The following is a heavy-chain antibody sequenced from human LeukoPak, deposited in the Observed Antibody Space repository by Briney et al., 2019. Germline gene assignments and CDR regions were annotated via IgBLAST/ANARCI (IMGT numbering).Heavy chain of an antibody. CDR3: GKNRYSGSLSPFDI. J-gene: IGHJ3*02. Sequence: GGSLRLSCAASKFAFSSYAMSWVRRAPGKGLEWVSAISGGGGNTYYADSVKGRFTISRDNSRNTLYLQMNSLRAEDTAVYYCGKNRYSGSLSPFDIWGQGTMVTVSS. CDR1: KFAFSSYA. V-gene: IGHV3-23*01. CDR2: ISGGGGNT. D-gene: IGHD1-26*01.